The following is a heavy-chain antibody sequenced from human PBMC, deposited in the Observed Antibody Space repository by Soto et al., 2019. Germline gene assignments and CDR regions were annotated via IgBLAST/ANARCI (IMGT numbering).Heavy chain of an antibody. D-gene: IGHD7-27*01. V-gene: IGHV3-21*01. Sequence: GGSLRLSCAASGFTFSSYSMNWVRQAPGKGLEWVSSISSSSSYIYYADSVKGRFTISRDNAKNSLYLQMNSLRAEDTAVYYCARDTGKRGAFDIWGQGTMVTVSS. CDR3: ARDTGKRGAFDI. CDR2: ISSSSSYI. J-gene: IGHJ3*02. CDR1: GFTFSSYS.